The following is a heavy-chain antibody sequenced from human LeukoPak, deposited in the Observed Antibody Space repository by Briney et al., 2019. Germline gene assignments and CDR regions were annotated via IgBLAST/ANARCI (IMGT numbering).Heavy chain of an antibody. CDR1: GFTFSSYA. Sequence: PGGSLRLSCAASGFTFSSYAMSWVRQAPGKGLEWVSSISSSSSYIYYADSVKGQFTISRNNAKNSLYLQMNSLRAEDTAVYYCASSNYYDSSGYYGIIDYWGQGTLVTVSS. CDR3: ASSNYYDSSGYYGIIDY. J-gene: IGHJ4*02. D-gene: IGHD3-22*01. CDR2: ISSSSSYI. V-gene: IGHV3-21*01.